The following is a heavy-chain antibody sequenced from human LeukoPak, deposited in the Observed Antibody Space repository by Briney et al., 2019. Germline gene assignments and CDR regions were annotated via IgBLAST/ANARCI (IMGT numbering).Heavy chain of an antibody. CDR2: ISPIGSRT. D-gene: IGHD3-16*02. CDR3: AKVVWGNFRYLDY. J-gene: IGHJ4*02. V-gene: IGHV3-23*01. CDR1: GFTFSTYA. Sequence: GGSLRLSCAASGFTFSTYAMNWVRQAPGKGLEWVSAISPIGSRTYYADSVKGRFTISRDNSKNTLYLQMNSLRAEDTALYYCAKVVWGNFRYLDYWGQGALVTVSS.